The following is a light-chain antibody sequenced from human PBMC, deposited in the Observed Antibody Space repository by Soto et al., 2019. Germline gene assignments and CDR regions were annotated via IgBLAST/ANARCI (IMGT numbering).Light chain of an antibody. V-gene: IGKV1-39*01. CDR3: QQYYSTPLT. Sequence: DIQMTQSPSSLSASVGDRVTITCRASQSISSYLNWYQQKPGKAPKLLIYAASSLQSGVPSRFSGSGSGTDFTLTISSLQPEDVAVYYCQQYYSTPLTFGGGTKVGIK. CDR1: QSISSY. J-gene: IGKJ4*01. CDR2: AAS.